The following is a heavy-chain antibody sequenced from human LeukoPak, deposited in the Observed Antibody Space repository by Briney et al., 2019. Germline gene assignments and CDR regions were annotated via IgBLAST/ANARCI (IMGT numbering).Heavy chain of an antibody. CDR1: GFTVNDY. V-gene: IGHV3-11*01. Sequence: GGSLRLSCEASGFTVNDYMSWIRQAPGKGLEWVSYISPSGSTIYYGDSVKGRFTISRDNSNSSLHLQMNSLRAEDTAVYYCARETYYGSGSYSDFALDYWGQGTLVTVSS. J-gene: IGHJ4*02. D-gene: IGHD3-10*01. CDR2: ISPSGSTI. CDR3: ARETYYGSGSYSDFALDY.